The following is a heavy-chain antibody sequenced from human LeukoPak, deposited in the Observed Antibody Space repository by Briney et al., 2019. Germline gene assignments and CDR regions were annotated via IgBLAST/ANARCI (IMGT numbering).Heavy chain of an antibody. CDR2: IWYDGSNK. CDR3: ARESGLWFGDLFYGMDV. J-gene: IGHJ6*02. V-gene: IGHV3-33*08. D-gene: IGHD3-10*01. CDR1: GFTFSSYA. Sequence: GRSLRLSCAASGFTFSSYAMHWVRQAPGKGLEWVAVIWYDGSNKYYADSVKGRFTISRDNSKNTLYLQMNSLRAEDTAVYYCARESGLWFGDLFYGMDVWGQGTTVTVSS.